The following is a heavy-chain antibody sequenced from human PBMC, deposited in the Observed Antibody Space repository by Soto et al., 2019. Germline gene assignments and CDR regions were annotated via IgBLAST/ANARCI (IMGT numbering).Heavy chain of an antibody. V-gene: IGHV3-7*01. Sequence: GGSLRLSCLASGFNFDGSSMTWVRHTPRKGLEWVANIKHDAGEVHYVDSAKGRFTIYRDNSRNSLYLQMNSLRVEDTGIYYCAREKSVLAAIGDFWGRGTRVTVSS. D-gene: IGHD2-2*01. CDR2: IKHDAGEV. CDR1: GFNFDGSS. J-gene: IGHJ4*02. CDR3: AREKSVLAAIGDF.